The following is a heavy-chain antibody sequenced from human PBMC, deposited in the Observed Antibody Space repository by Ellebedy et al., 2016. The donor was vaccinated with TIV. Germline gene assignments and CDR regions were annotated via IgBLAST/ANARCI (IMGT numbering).Heavy chain of an antibody. Sequence: SETLSLTXTVSGGSISSFYWSWIRQPPGKGLEWIGYIYYSGSTNYNPSLKSRVTISVDTSKNQFSLKLSSVTAADTAVYYCARDEGDGAFDIWGQGTMVTVSS. D-gene: IGHD5-24*01. J-gene: IGHJ3*02. CDR1: GGSISSFY. V-gene: IGHV4-59*01. CDR3: ARDEGDGAFDI. CDR2: IYYSGST.